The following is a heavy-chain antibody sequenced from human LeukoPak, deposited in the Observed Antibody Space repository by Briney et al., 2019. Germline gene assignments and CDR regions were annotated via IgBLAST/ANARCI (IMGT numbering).Heavy chain of an antibody. J-gene: IGHJ4*02. D-gene: IGHD6-6*01. CDR1: GYTFTGYY. CDR2: INPNSGGT. CDR3: ASAIRAARTYYFDY. Sequence: ASVKVSCKASGYTFTGYYMHWVRQAPGQGLEWMGWINPNSGGTNYAQKFQGRVTMTRDTSISTAYMELSRLGSDDTAVYYCASAIRAARTYYFDYWGQGTLVTVSS. V-gene: IGHV1-2*02.